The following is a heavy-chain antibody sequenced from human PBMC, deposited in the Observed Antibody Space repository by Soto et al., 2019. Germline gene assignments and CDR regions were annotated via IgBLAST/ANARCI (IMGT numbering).Heavy chain of an antibody. V-gene: IGHV1-69*13. J-gene: IGHJ6*02. Sequence: SVKVSCKSSGGTFSSYAISCVRQAPGQGLEWMGGIIPIFGTANYAQKFQGRVTITADESTSTAYMELSSLRSEDTAVYYCARGGVNGDYYYYGMDVWGQGTTVTVSS. CDR3: ARGGVNGDYYYYGMDV. CDR2: IIPIFGTA. D-gene: IGHD4-17*01. CDR1: GGTFSSYA.